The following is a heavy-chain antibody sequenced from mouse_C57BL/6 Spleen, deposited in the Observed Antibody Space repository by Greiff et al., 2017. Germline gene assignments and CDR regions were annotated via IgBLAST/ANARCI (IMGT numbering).Heavy chain of an antibody. CDR3: TTHRGLRRGRFAY. Sequence: VQLQQSGAELVRPGASVKLSCTASGFNIKDDYMHWVKQRPEQGLEWIGWIDPENGDTEYASKFQGKATIPADTSSNTAYLQLSSLTSEDTAVYYCTTHRGLRRGRFAYWGQGTLVTVAA. CDR2: IDPENGDT. CDR1: GFNIKDDY. V-gene: IGHV14-4*01. D-gene: IGHD2-4*01. J-gene: IGHJ3*01.